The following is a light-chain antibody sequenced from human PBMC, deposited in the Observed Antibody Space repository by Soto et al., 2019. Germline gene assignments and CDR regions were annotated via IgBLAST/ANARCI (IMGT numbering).Light chain of an antibody. CDR1: QSVSRNY. CDR2: GAS. V-gene: IGKV3-20*01. CDR3: QQYGSSPEVT. Sequence: DIVLAQSPGTLSLSPGEGATLSCRASQSVSRNYLAWYQQKPGQAPRLLIYGASNRAAGIPDRFRGSGSGTAFTLTISRLEPEDFAVYYCQQYGSSPEVTFGGGTKVEI. J-gene: IGKJ4*01.